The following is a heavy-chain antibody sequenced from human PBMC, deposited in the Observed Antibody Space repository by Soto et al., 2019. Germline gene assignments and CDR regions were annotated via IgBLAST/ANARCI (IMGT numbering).Heavy chain of an antibody. D-gene: IGHD3-10*01. CDR2: IYHSVST. Sequence: PSETLSLTCAVPGGSISSGGYSWSWIRQPPGKGLEWIGYIYHSVSTYYNPSLKSRVTISVDRSKNQFSLKLTSVTAADTAIYFCARLVYDTRLNYMYFDFWGQGALVTVSS. V-gene: IGHV4-30-2*01. CDR3: ARLVYDTRLNYMYFDF. J-gene: IGHJ4*02. CDR1: GGSISSGGYS.